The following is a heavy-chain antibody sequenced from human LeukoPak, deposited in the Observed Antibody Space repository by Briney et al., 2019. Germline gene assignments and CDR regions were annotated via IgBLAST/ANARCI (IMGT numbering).Heavy chain of an antibody. J-gene: IGHJ4*02. CDR1: GFTFDDHG. V-gene: IGHV3-20*04. CDR2: INWSGGGT. D-gene: IGHD6-19*01. Sequence: GGSLRPSCAASGFTFDDHGMSWVRQVPGKGLEWVSGINWSGGGTLYADSVNGRFIISRDNAKNSLFLQMNSLKAEDTAFYYCARDLRIAVSGLFDYWGQGALVSVSS. CDR3: ARDLRIAVSGLFDY.